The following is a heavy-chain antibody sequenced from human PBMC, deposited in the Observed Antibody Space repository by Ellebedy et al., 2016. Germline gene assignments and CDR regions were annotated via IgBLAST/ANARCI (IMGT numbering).Heavy chain of an antibody. CDR2: INHSGST. D-gene: IGHD3-10*01. V-gene: IGHV4-34*01. Sequence: GSLRLXXAVYGGSFSGYYWSWIRQPPGKGLEWIGEINHSGSTNYNPSLKSRVTISVDTSKNQFSLKLSSVTAADTAVYYCARERRTMVRGWWWFDPWGQGTLVTVSS. CDR1: GGSFSGYY. J-gene: IGHJ5*02. CDR3: ARERRTMVRGWWWFDP.